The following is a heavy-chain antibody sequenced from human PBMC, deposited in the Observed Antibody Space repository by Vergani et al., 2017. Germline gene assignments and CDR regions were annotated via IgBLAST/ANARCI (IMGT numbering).Heavy chain of an antibody. D-gene: IGHD3-16*02. J-gene: IGHJ4*02. Sequence: QVQLVQSGAEVKKPGASVKVSCKASGYTFTSYAMHWVRQAPGQRLEWMGWINAGNGNTKYSQKFQGRVTITRDTSASTAYMELSSLRSEDTAVYYCAREGFYDYVXGSYRRRGGYYFDYWGQGTLVTVSS. CDR3: AREGFYDYVXGSYRRRGGYYFDY. CDR2: INAGNGNT. CDR1: GYTFTSYA. V-gene: IGHV1-3*01.